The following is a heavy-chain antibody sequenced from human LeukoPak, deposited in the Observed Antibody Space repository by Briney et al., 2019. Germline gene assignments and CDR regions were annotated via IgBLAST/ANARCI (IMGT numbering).Heavy chain of an antibody. Sequence: PSETLSLTCAVSGGSISTYYWNWIRRPPGRGLEWIGYIYYTGSISYNPSLKSRVTISLDTSKSQFSLRLTSVTAADTAVYYCVSHGSSGHDPLTWGQGTLVTVSS. J-gene: IGHJ4*02. CDR3: VSHGSSGHDPLT. D-gene: IGHD5-12*01. V-gene: IGHV4-59*08. CDR2: IYYTGSI. CDR1: GGSISTYY.